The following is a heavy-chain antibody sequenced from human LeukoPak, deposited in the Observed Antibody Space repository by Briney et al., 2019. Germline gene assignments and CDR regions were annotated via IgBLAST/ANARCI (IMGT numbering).Heavy chain of an antibody. Sequence: GGSLRLSCAVSGLTFTSYAIAWVRQAPGKGLGWVSTISGSGNRTYYAKSVKGRFTLSRDKSTSMVYLQMSSLRVEETAGYYCARVQYGYLSGSYRIFFDYWGQGALVTVSP. D-gene: IGHD3-10*01. CDR3: ARVQYGYLSGSYRIFFDY. CDR1: GLTFTSYA. V-gene: IGHV3-23*01. CDR2: ISGSGNRT. J-gene: IGHJ4*02.